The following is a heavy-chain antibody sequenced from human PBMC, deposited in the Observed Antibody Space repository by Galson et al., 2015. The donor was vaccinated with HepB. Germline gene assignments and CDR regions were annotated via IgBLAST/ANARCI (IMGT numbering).Heavy chain of an antibody. CDR2: IRNDGSNK. V-gene: IGHV3-33*08. CDR3: ARDLNGRMSSGAPPYSDYGLDF. Sequence: SLRLSCAASGFTFSSYSMNWVRQAPGKGLEWVAFIRNDGSNKYYADSVKGRFTISRDNSKNTLYLQMNSLRVEDTAVYNCARDLNGRMSSGAPPYSDYGLDFWGQGTTVTVSS. J-gene: IGHJ6*02. D-gene: IGHD2-15*01. CDR1: GFTFSSYS.